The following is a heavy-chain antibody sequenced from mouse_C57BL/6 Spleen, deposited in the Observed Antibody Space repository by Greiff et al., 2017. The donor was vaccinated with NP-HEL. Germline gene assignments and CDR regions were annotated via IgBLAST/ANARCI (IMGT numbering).Heavy chain of an antibody. J-gene: IGHJ2*01. CDR3: ARPGSSYPYYFDY. CDR2: IDPSDSYT. CDR1: GYTFTSYW. Sequence: QVQLQQPGAELVRPGTSVKLSCKASGYTFTSYWMHWVKQRPGQGLEWIGVIDPSDSYTNYNQKFKGKATLTVDTSSSTAYMQLSSLTSEDSAVYYCARPGSSYPYYFDYWGQGTTLTVSS. D-gene: IGHD1-1*01. V-gene: IGHV1-59*01.